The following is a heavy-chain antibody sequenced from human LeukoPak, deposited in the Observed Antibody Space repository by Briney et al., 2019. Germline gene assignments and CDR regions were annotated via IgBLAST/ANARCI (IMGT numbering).Heavy chain of an antibody. V-gene: IGHV4-4*07. CDR1: GGSITSYY. CDR2: IHSGTT. D-gene: IGHD3-10*01. CDR3: ARDSGTTGEVKFDP. J-gene: IGHJ5*02. Sequence: PSETLSLTCSVSGGSITSYYLSWIRQPAGKGLEWIGRIHSGTTTYNPSLKSRVTMSLDTSKSQVSLTLSSATAADTALYYCARDSGTTGEVKFDPWGQGILVTVSS.